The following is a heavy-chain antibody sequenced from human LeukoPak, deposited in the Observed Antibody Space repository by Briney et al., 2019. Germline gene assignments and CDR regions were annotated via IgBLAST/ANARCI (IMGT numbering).Heavy chain of an antibody. V-gene: IGHV4-59*01. J-gene: IGHJ4*02. Sequence: PSETLSLTCTVSGGSISRYYWSWIRQPPGKGLEYIGYVYNSGSTNYNPSLKSRVTISVDMSKNQFSLKLSSVTAADTAVYYCARGSCNWNYDPNLDYWGQGTLVSVSS. CDR2: VYNSGST. D-gene: IGHD1-7*01. CDR1: GGSISRYY. CDR3: ARGSCNWNYDPNLDY.